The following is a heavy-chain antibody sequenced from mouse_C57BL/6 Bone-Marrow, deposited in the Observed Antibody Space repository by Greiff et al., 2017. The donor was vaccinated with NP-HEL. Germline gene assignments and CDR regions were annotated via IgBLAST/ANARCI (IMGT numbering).Heavy chain of an antibody. Sequence: QVTLKESGPGILQSSQTLSLTCSFSGFSLSTSGMGVSWIRQPSGKGLEWLAHIYWDDDKRYNPSLKSRLTISKDTSRNQVFLKITSVDTADTATYYGARRANYSNLDWYFDVWGTGTTVTVSS. CDR1: GFSLSTSGMG. V-gene: IGHV8-12*01. CDR2: IYWDDDK. J-gene: IGHJ1*03. CDR3: ARRANYSNLDWYFDV. D-gene: IGHD2-5*01.